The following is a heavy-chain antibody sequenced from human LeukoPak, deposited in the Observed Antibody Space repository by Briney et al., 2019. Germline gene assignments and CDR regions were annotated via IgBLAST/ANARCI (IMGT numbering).Heavy chain of an antibody. D-gene: IGHD6-13*01. CDR2: IIPIFGTA. Sequence: ASVKVSCKASGGTFSSYAISWVRQAPGQGLEWMGGIIPIFGTANYAQKFQGRVTITADESTSTAYVELSSLRSEDTAVYYCAREAYIAAAGIDYWGQGTLVTVSS. J-gene: IGHJ4*02. CDR3: AREAYIAAAGIDY. V-gene: IGHV1-69*13. CDR1: GGTFSSYA.